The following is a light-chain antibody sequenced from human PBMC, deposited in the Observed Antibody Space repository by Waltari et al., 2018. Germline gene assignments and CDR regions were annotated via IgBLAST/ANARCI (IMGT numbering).Light chain of an antibody. CDR1: YSNIGSNI. V-gene: IGLV1-44*01. J-gene: IGLJ2*01. CDR3: ATWDDRLTGVV. CDR2: RND. Sequence: QSVLTQPPSASGTPGQRVSISCSGSYSNIGSNIVPWYQQLPGTAPNLLIYRNDYLPSGVPDRVSGAKSGTSASLAISGLQSEAEAESYCATWDDRLTGVVFGGGTRVTVL.